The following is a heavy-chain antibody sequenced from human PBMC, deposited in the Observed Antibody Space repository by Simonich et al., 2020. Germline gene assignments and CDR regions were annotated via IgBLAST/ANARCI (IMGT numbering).Heavy chain of an antibody. D-gene: IGHD7-27*01. CDR1: GGSISSYY. CDR3: GRAFWGRTGYFGY. CDR2: IYYSWRL. V-gene: IGHV4-59*01. Sequence: QVQLQESGPGLVKPSETLSLTCTVSGGSISSYYWSWIRQPPGKGLEWIGYIYYSWRLNHQPSRKRRGTLSVDQAKNPFSLKRGSVTAADTGVYYWGRAFWGRTGYFGYWGQGTLVTVSS. J-gene: IGHJ4*02.